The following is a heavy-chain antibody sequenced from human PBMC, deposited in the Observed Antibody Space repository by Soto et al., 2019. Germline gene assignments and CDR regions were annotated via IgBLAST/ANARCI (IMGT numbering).Heavy chain of an antibody. CDR3: ARITYYADPHSGPLDI. V-gene: IGHV2-70*11. J-gene: IGHJ3*02. CDR1: GFSLSTNAMC. Sequence: SGPTLVNPTQTLTLTCTFSGFSLSTNAMCVSWIRQPPGKPLEWLARIDWDDDKYYSTSLKTRLTISKDTSKNQVVLTMTNMDPVDTATFFCARITYYADPHSGPLDIGGKGTMVTVS. CDR2: IDWDDDK. D-gene: IGHD4-17*01.